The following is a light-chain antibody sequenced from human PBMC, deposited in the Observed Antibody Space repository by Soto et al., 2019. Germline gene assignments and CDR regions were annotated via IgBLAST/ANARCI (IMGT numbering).Light chain of an antibody. J-gene: IGKJ5*01. CDR2: GGS. V-gene: IGKV3-15*01. Sequence: EIVMTQSPATLSVPPGDRATLSCRASESVRSNLAWYQQKPGQAPRLLIYGGSIRAADIPDRFRGSGSGTEFTLTISTLQSEDFAVYYCQQYNDWPTITFGQGTRLETK. CDR3: QQYNDWPTIT. CDR1: ESVRSN.